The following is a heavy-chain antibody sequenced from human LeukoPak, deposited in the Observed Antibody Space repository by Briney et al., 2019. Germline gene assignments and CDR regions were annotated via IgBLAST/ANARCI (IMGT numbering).Heavy chain of an antibody. J-gene: IGHJ4*02. CDR3: ARPGDLTGYLDY. CDR2: IDPSDSYT. CDR1: GSRFASYW. V-gene: IGHV5-10-1*01. Sequence: GESLRISCKGSGSRFASYWISWVRQMPGKGLEWMGRIDPSDSYTNYSPSFQGHVTISADKSISTAYLQWSSLKASDTAMYYCARPGDLTGYLDYWGQGTLVTVSS. D-gene: IGHD3-9*01.